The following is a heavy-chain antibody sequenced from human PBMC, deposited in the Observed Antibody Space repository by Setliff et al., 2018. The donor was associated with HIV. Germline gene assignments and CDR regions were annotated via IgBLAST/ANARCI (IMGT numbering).Heavy chain of an antibody. CDR1: GYTLTELS. J-gene: IGHJ4*02. V-gene: IGHV1-24*01. CDR2: FDPEDGET. Sequence: ASVKVSCKVSGYTLTELSMHWVRQAPGKGLEWVGGFDPEDGETIYAQKFQGRVTMTEDTSTDTAYMELSSLRSEDTAVYYCAAAIFGVVITSLDYWGQGALVTVSS. CDR3: AAAIFGVVITSLDY. D-gene: IGHD3-3*01.